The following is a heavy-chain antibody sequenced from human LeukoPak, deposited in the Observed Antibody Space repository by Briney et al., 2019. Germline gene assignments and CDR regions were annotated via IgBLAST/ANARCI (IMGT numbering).Heavy chain of an antibody. Sequence: SETLSLTCAVYGGSFSGYYWSWIRQPPGKGLEWIGEINHSGSTTYNPSLKSRVTISVDKSKNQFSLKLSSVTAADTAVYYCAIPPYCSSTSCRDCWGQGTLVTVSS. CDR2: INHSGST. J-gene: IGHJ4*02. CDR3: AIPPYCSSTSCRDC. V-gene: IGHV4-34*01. CDR1: GGSFSGYY. D-gene: IGHD2-2*01.